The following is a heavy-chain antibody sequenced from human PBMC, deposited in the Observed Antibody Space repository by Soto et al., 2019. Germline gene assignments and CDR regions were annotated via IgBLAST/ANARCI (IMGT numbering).Heavy chain of an antibody. D-gene: IGHD1-1*01. Sequence: GGSLRLSCAASGFTVSRYAMGWARQAPGRGLEWVSLISGSSYNVYYVDSVKGRFTISRDNSKNTLYLQMNNLRVEDTAIYNCATQDFRGTTGTTWGQGTLVTVSS. V-gene: IGHV3-23*01. CDR2: ISGSSYNV. CDR3: ATQDFRGTTGTT. J-gene: IGHJ4*02. CDR1: GFTVSRYA.